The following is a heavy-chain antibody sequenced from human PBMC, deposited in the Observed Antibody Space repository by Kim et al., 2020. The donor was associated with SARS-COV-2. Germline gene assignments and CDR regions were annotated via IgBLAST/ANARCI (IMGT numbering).Heavy chain of an antibody. D-gene: IGHD2-15*01. V-gene: IGHV4-59*08. CDR2: IYYSGNT. CDR1: RLSITNYY. CDR3: ARLGLLPWYFDA. Sequence: SETLSLTCTVSRLSITNYYWGWIRQPPGKGLEWIGYIYYSGNTEYNPSLESRVTISVDTSTKQFSLKLRSVTPSDTAVYYCARLGLLPWYFDAWGRGTLVIVSS. J-gene: IGHJ2*01.